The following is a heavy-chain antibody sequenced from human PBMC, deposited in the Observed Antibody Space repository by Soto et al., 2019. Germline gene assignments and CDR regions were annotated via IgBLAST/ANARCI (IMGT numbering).Heavy chain of an antibody. D-gene: IGHD6-6*01. CDR1: GGSISSGGYY. Sequence: QVQLQESGPGLVKPSQTLSLTCTVSGGSISSGGYYWSWIRQHPGKGLEWIGYIYYSGSTYYNPSLKSRVSIQVDASKIPFCLKLSSVTAAGTAVYYCARDSGSHPNYFDYWGQGTLVTVSS. V-gene: IGHV4-31*03. CDR3: ARDSGSHPNYFDY. J-gene: IGHJ4*02. CDR2: IYYSGST.